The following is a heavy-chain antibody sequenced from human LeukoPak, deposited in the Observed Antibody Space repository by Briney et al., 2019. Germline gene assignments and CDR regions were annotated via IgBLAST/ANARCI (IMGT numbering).Heavy chain of an antibody. Sequence: GGSLRLSCAASGFTFSSYAMSWVRQAPGKGLEWVSAISGSGGSTYYADSVKGRFTISRDNSKNTLYLQMNSLRAEDTAVYYCAKGSQYYYDSSGYYYLDYWGQGTLVTVSS. CDR2: ISGSGGST. J-gene: IGHJ4*02. CDR1: GFTFSSYA. D-gene: IGHD3-22*01. V-gene: IGHV3-23*01. CDR3: AKGSQYYYDSSGYYYLDY.